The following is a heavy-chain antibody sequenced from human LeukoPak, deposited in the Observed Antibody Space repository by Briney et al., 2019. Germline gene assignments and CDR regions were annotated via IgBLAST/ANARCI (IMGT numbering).Heavy chain of an antibody. CDR2: IRSKTDGRTT. V-gene: IGHV3-15*01. CDR3: TTAGGPLGCSSTSCQYYQYYDMDV. D-gene: IGHD2-2*01. J-gene: IGHJ6*04. Sequence: GRSLRLSCAASGFTFSNAWMRWVRQAPGKGLEWVGRIRSKTDGRTTVYTATVKGTFTISRDEPKTTLHPKMNSLKTEDTAVDYCTTAGGPLGCSSTSCQYYQYYDMDVWGKGTTVTVSS. CDR1: GFTFSNAW.